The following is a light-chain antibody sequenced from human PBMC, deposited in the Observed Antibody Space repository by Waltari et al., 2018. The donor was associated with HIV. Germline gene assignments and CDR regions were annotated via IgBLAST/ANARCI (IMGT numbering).Light chain of an antibody. CDR1: SSDVGSYNL. CDR3: CSYAGSSTYV. Sequence: QSALTQPASVSGSPGQSITLSCPGTSSDVGSYNLVSWYQQHPGKAPKLMIYYVSKRPSRVSKRFSGSTSGNTASLTISWLQAEDEADYYCCSYAGSSTYVFGTGTKVTVL. CDR2: YVS. V-gene: IGLV2-23*02. J-gene: IGLJ1*01.